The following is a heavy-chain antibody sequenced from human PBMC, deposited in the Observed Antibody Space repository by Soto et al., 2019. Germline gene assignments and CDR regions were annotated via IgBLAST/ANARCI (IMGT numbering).Heavy chain of an antibody. Sequence: QVQLVESGGGVVQPGRSLRLSCAASGFTFSTYGMHWVRQAPGKGPEWVAVISIDGSNKYYADSVKGRFTISRDNSKNTLYLQMNSLRADDTAVYYCEKGSEAARQELDYWGQGTLVTVSS. V-gene: IGHV3-30*18. D-gene: IGHD6-6*01. CDR1: GFTFSTYG. CDR2: ISIDGSNK. J-gene: IGHJ4*02. CDR3: EKGSEAARQELDY.